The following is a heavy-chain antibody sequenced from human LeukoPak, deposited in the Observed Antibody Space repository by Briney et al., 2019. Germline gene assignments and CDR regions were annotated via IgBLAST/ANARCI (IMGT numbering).Heavy chain of an antibody. Sequence: GGSLRLSCAASGFTFSSYWMSWIRQAPGKGLEWVANIKQDGSEKYYVDSVKGRFTISRDNAKNSLYLQMNSLRAEDTAVYYCAREGGGYYDSSGYYSWFDPWGQGTLVTVSS. J-gene: IGHJ5*02. CDR1: GFTFSSYW. D-gene: IGHD3-22*01. CDR2: IKQDGSEK. CDR3: AREGGGYYDSSGYYSWFDP. V-gene: IGHV3-7*01.